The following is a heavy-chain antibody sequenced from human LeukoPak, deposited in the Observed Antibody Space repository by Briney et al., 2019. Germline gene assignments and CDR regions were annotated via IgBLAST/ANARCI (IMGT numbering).Heavy chain of an antibody. CDR3: ARGSREMATTRRVFYFDY. CDR2: IYHSGST. J-gene: IGHJ4*02. V-gene: IGHV4-30-2*01. D-gene: IGHD5-24*01. Sequence: PSETLSLTCAVSGGSISSGGYSWSWIRQPPGKGLEWIVYIYHSGSTYYNPSLKSRVTISVDRSKNQFSLKLSSVTAADTAVYYCARGSREMATTRRVFYFDYWGQGTLVTVSS. CDR1: GGSISSGGYS.